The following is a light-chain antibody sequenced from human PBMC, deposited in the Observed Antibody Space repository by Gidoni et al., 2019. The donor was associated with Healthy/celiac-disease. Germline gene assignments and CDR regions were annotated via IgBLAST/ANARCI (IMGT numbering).Light chain of an antibody. Sequence: DIQMTQSPSSLSASLGDRVTITCRESQSISSYLNWYQQKPGKAPKLLIYAASNLQSGVPSRFSGSGSGTDFTLTISSLQPEDFATYYCQQSDSTPFTFGPXTKVDIK. CDR3: QQSDSTPFT. CDR1: QSISSY. CDR2: AAS. J-gene: IGKJ3*01. V-gene: IGKV1-39*01.